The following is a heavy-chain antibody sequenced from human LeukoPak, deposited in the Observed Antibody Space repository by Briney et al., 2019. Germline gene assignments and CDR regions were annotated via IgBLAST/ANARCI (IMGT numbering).Heavy chain of an antibody. CDR3: ARDRGPRTGFMVREAYDY. CDR1: GFTFSDYW. J-gene: IGHJ4*02. CDR2: INTDGSIT. D-gene: IGHD3-10*01. V-gene: IGHV3-74*01. Sequence: PGGSLRLSCAASGFTFSDYWIHWVRQAPGKGLVWVSRINTDGSITNYADSVKGRFSISRDNAKNTQYLQMSSLRAEDTAVYYCARDRGPRTGFMVREAYDYWGQGTLVTVSS.